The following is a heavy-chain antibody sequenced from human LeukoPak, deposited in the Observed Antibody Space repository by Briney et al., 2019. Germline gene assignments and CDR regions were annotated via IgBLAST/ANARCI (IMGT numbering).Heavy chain of an antibody. D-gene: IGHD6-19*01. CDR1: GFTFSSYS. CDR2: INQTGSEK. Sequence: GGSLRLSCAASGFTFSSYSMNWVRQAPGKGLEWVANINQTGSEKYYVDSVKGRFTISRDNAKKSLFLQMNSLRADDTAVYYCAGEESSAWSHWGQGTLVTVSS. J-gene: IGHJ4*02. V-gene: IGHV3-7*01. CDR3: AGEESSAWSH.